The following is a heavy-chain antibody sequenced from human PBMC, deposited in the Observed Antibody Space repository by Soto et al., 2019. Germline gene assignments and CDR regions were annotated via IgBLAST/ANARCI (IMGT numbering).Heavy chain of an antibody. V-gene: IGHV4-59*01. CDR1: GGSISRYY. CDR3: ARDQQMGRLDP. J-gene: IGHJ5*02. Sequence: SETLSLTCSVSGGSISRYYWSWIRQSPGKGLEWIGYIYYTGTTNYNPSLKSRVTISLDTSRNQFSLRLTSVTAADTAVYFCARDQQMGRLDPWGQGTLVTVSS. D-gene: IGHD6-13*01. CDR2: IYYTGTT.